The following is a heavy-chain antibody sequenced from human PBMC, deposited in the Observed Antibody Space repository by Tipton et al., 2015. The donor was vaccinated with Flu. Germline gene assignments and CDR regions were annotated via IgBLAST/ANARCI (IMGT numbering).Heavy chain of an antibody. CDR2: IFHSGNS. CDR3: ARRDYSNYVSEPKNWFDP. D-gene: IGHD4-11*01. V-gene: IGHV4-38-2*02. Sequence: TLSLTCTVSGSSIRSSNYYWGWVRQPPGKGLEWIGNIFHSGNSNHNPSLKSRVTMSVETSKNQFSLKLNSVTAADTAVYYCARRDYSNYVSEPKNWFDPWGQGTLVTVSS. CDR1: GSSIRSSNYY. J-gene: IGHJ5*02.